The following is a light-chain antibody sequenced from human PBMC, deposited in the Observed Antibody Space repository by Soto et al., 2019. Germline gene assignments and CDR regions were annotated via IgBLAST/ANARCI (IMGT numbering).Light chain of an antibody. CDR3: SSYTTSNTRQMV. V-gene: IGLV2-14*03. CDR1: SSDVGGYNY. CDR2: DVS. J-gene: IGLJ1*01. Sequence: QSVLTQPASVSGSPGQSITISCTGTSSDVGGYNYVSWYQHHPGKAPKLMIFDVSNRPSGVSNLFSGSKSGNTASLTISGLQPEDEADYYCSSYTTSNTRQMVFGTGTKVTVL.